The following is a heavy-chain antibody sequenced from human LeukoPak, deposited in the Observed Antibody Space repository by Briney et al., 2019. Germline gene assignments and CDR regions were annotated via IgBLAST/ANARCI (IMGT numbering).Heavy chain of an antibody. CDR3: ATGGTASYDGSGYYGY. CDR2: FDPEDGET. CDR1: GYTLTELS. V-gene: IGHV1-24*01. Sequence: GASVKVSCKVSGYTLTELSMHWVRQAPGKGLEWMGGFDPEDGETIYAQKFQGRVTMTEDTSTDTAYMELSSLRSEDTAVYYCATGGTASYDGSGYYGYWGQGTLVTVSS. J-gene: IGHJ4*02. D-gene: IGHD3-22*01.